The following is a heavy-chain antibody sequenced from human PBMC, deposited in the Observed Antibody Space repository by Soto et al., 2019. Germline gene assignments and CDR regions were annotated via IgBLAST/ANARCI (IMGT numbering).Heavy chain of an antibody. Sequence: GRSLRLSCATSGFNFNNYDMSWVRQAPGERLEWVSFISSRGGTTYYADSVKGRLTIARDNSRNTGFLQINTLGAYDTAIYYCATFIRVTGPGWGRASEYWGQGTRVTVSS. CDR2: ISSRGGTT. V-gene: IGHV3-23*01. D-gene: IGHD3-9*01. CDR1: GFNFNNYD. CDR3: ATFIRVTGPGWGRASEY. J-gene: IGHJ4*02.